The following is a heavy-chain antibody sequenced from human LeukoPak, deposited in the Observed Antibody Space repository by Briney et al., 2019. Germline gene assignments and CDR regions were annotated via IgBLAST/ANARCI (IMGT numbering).Heavy chain of an antibody. CDR3: AKSHCRGNSCHGGYFEY. D-gene: IGHD2-15*01. J-gene: IGHJ4*02. CDR2: ISDSGGST. Sequence: GGSLRLSCAASGFTFSSYAMSWVRQAPGKGLEWVSAISDSGGSTYYADSVKGRFTISRDNSKNTLYLQVNSLRAEDTAVYYCAKSHCRGNSCHGGYFEYWGQGTLVTVSS. CDR1: GFTFSSYA. V-gene: IGHV3-23*01.